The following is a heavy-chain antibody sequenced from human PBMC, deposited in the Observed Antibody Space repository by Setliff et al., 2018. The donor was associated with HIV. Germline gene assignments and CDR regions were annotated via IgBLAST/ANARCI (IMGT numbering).Heavy chain of an antibody. D-gene: IGHD3-3*01. J-gene: IGHJ4*01. V-gene: IGHV4-39*01. CDR3: ARLGYYNFWSGYWTDY. CDR2: IYYSGST. CDR1: GGPIRATSYY. Sequence: APLSLPCTVSGGPIRATSYYWGWIRQPPGKGLEWIGSIYYSGSTKYNPSLKSRVTISLDMSKNQFSLKLNSVTAADTATYYCARLGYYNFWSGYWTDYWGHGTLVTVSS.